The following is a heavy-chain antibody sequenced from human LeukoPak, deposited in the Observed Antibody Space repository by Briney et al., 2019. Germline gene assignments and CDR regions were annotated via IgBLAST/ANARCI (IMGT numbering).Heavy chain of an antibody. Sequence: SETLSLTCTVSGGSISSYYWSWIRQPPGKGLEWIGYIYYSGSTNYNPSLKSRVTISVDTSKNQFSLKLSSATAADTAVYYCARHRDLPAEIDYWGQGTLVTVSS. D-gene: IGHD2-2*01. CDR2: IYYSGST. CDR1: GGSISSYY. J-gene: IGHJ4*02. V-gene: IGHV4-59*08. CDR3: ARHRDLPAEIDY.